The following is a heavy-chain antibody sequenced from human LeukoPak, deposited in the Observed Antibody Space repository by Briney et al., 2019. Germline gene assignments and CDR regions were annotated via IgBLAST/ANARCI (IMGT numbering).Heavy chain of an antibody. Sequence: PGGSLRLSCAVSGFSFNNAWMFWVRQAPGRGPEWVANVNRDGSETYYLDSVKGRFTISKDNAKNSLYLQMNSLRAEDTALYHCARNNGMDVWGQGTTVIVSS. CDR2: VNRDGSET. CDR3: ARNNGMDV. CDR1: GFSFNNAW. V-gene: IGHV3-7*03. J-gene: IGHJ6*02.